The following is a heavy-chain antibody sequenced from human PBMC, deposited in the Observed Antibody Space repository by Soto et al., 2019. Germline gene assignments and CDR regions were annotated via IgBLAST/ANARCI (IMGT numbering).Heavy chain of an antibody. CDR1: GGTFSSYT. Sequence: SVKVSCXASGGTFSSYTISWVRQAPGQGLEWMGRIIPILGIANYAQKFQGRVTITADKSTSTAYMELSSLRSEDTAVYYCATRYCSSTSCYLDDAFDIWGQGTMVTVSS. J-gene: IGHJ3*02. D-gene: IGHD2-2*01. CDR2: IIPILGIA. CDR3: ATRYCSSTSCYLDDAFDI. V-gene: IGHV1-69*02.